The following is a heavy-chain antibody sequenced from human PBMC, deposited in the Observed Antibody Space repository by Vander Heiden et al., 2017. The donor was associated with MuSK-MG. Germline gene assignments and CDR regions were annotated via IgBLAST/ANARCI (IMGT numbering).Heavy chain of an antibody. Sequence: QVQLQESGPGLVKPSETRSLTCTVSGGSISSYYWSWIRQPPGKGLEWIGYIYYSGSTNYNPSLKSRVTISVDTSKNQFSLKLSSVTAADTAVYYCARGYYDFWSGHRGDAFDIWGQGTMVTVSS. V-gene: IGHV4-59*01. CDR3: ARGYYDFWSGHRGDAFDI. CDR1: GGSISSYY. D-gene: IGHD3-3*01. CDR2: IYYSGST. J-gene: IGHJ3*02.